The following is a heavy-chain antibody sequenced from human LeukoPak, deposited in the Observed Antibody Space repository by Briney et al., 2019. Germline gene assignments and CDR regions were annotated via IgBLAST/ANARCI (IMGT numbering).Heavy chain of an antibody. V-gene: IGHV3-48*02. Sequence: PGGSLRLSCAPPGFTFSSYSMNWGREGPGKGLEWVSFISSSSNTIYYADSVKGRFTISRDNANNSLYLQMNSLRDEDTAVYYCARDGDYFDYWGQGTLVTVSS. CDR3: ARDGDYFDY. J-gene: IGHJ4*02. CDR1: GFTFSSYS. D-gene: IGHD4-17*01. CDR2: ISSSSNTI.